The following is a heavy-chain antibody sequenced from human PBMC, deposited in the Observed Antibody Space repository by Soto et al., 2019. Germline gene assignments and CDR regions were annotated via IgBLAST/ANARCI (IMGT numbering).Heavy chain of an antibody. CDR1: GGTFSSYT. D-gene: IGHD6-13*01. CDR3: ARGPGAAGTLAFDF. J-gene: IGHJ3*01. CDR2: IIPILGIA. V-gene: IGHV1-69*02. Sequence: QVQLVQSGAEVKKPGSSVKVSCKASGGTFSSYTISWVRQAPGQGLEWMGRIIPILGIANYAQKFQGRVTNTADKSKSDAVMEQSRLGSEDTAVYYCARGPGAAGTLAFDFWGQGTMVTVSS.